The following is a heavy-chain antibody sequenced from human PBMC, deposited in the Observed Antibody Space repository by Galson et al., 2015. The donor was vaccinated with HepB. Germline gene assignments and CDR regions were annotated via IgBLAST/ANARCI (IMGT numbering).Heavy chain of an antibody. J-gene: IGHJ4*02. CDR2: INHSGST. CDR3: ARGFGSRYYYDSSGYYGCFDY. CDR1: GGSFSGYY. D-gene: IGHD3-22*01. V-gene: IGHV4-34*01. Sequence: SETLSLTCAVYGGSFSGYYWSWIRQPPGKGLEWIGEINHSGSTNYNPSLKSRVTISVDTSKNQFSLKLSSVTAADTAVYYCARGFGSRYYYDSSGYYGCFDYWGQGTLVTVSS.